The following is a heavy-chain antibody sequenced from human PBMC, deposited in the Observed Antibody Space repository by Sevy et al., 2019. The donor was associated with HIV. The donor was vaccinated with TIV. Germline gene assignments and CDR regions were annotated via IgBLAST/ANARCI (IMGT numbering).Heavy chain of an antibody. D-gene: IGHD3-22*01. Sequence: GESLKISCAASGFTFSSYSMNWVRQAPGKGLEWVSSISSSSSYIYYAVSVKGRFTISRDNAKNSLYLQMNSLRAEDTAVYYCARDAALSNYYDSSGYPNAFDIWGQGTMVTVSS. J-gene: IGHJ3*02. CDR1: GFTFSSYS. V-gene: IGHV3-21*01. CDR3: ARDAALSNYYDSSGYPNAFDI. CDR2: ISSSSSYI.